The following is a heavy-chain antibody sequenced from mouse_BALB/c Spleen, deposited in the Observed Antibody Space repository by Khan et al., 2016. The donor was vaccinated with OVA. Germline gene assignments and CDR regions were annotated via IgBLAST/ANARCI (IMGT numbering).Heavy chain of an antibody. CDR2: IWTGGIT. D-gene: IGHD2-4*01. V-gene: IGHV2-9*02. CDR3: ARSYDYDGGGFAY. Sequence: QVQLKESGPGLVAPSQSLSISCTASGFSLSNYGVHWVRQPPGKGLEWLGVIWTGGITHYNSALMSRLCISKDNSKSQALIKMNRLPTDDTAIYCCARSYDYDGGGFAYWGQGTLVTVSA. CDR1: GFSLSNYG. J-gene: IGHJ3*01.